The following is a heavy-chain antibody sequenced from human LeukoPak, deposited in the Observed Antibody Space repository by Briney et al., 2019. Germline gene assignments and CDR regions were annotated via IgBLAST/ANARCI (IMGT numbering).Heavy chain of an antibody. J-gene: IGHJ4*02. CDR3: VRAPGAYYFDY. V-gene: IGHV4-38-2*01. Sequence: NTSETLSLTCAVSGYSISSGYYWGWIRQPPGKGLEWIGSIYHNGGTYDNPSLKSRVSISVDTSKNQFSLKLSSVTAADTVIYYCVRAPGAYYFDYWGQGTLVTVSS. CDR2: IYHNGGT. D-gene: IGHD4-17*01. CDR1: GYSISSGYY.